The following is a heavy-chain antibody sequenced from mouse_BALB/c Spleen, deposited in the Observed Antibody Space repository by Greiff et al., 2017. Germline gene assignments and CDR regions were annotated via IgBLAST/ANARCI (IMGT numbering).Heavy chain of an antibody. V-gene: IGHV3-6*02. D-gene: IGHD1-2*01. CDR1: GYSITSGYY. J-gene: IGHJ4*01. CDR3: ARRYYGYSYAMDY. Sequence: EVKLQESGPGLVKPSQSLSLTCSVTGYSITSGYYWNWIRQFPGNKLEWMGYISYDGSNNYNPSLKNRISITRDTSKNQFFLKLNSVTTEDTATYYCARRYYGYSYAMDYWGQGTSVTVSS. CDR2: ISYDGSN.